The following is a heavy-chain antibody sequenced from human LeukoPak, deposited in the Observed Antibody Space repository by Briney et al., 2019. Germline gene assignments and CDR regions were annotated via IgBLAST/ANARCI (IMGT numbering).Heavy chain of an antibody. V-gene: IGHV1-69*13. CDR3: ATLSTNDYGDY. CDR2: IIPIFGTA. D-gene: IGHD2-8*01. J-gene: IGHJ4*02. Sequence: SVKVSCKASGGTFSNYAITWVRQAPGQGLEWMGGIIPIFGTASYAQKFQGRVTITADESTSTAYMEVSSLRSEDTAVCYCATLSTNDYGDYWGQGTLVTVSS. CDR1: GGTFSNYA.